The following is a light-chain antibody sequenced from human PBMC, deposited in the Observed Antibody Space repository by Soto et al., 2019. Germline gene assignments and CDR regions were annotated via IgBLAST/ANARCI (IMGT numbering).Light chain of an antibody. V-gene: IGLV2-8*01. CDR1: SSDVGGYNF. CDR2: DVI. CDR3: SSYAGSNTWV. J-gene: IGLJ3*02. Sequence: QSVLTQPPSASGSPGQSVTISCTGTSSDVGGYNFVSWYQHHPGKAPKLMIYDVIKRPSGVPDRFSGSKSGNTAPLTVSGLQAEDEADYYCSSYAGSNTWVFGGGTKLTVL.